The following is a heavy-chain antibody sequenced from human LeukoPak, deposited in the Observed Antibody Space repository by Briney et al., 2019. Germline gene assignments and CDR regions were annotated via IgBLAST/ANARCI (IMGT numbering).Heavy chain of an antibody. CDR1: GFTFSTYS. Sequence: GGSLRLSCAASGFTFSTYSMNWVRQAPGKGLEWVSYISSLSSTIYYADSVKGRFTISRDSSKNTLFLQMNRLRPEDAAVYYCAKAPVTTCRGAYCYPFDYWGQGTLVTVSS. CDR3: AKAPVTTCRGAYCYPFDY. V-gene: IGHV3-48*01. D-gene: IGHD2-21*01. CDR2: ISSLSSTI. J-gene: IGHJ4*02.